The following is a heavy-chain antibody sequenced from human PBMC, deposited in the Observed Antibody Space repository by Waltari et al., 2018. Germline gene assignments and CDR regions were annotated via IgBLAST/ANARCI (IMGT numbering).Heavy chain of an antibody. CDR1: GGSISSSNW. D-gene: IGHD3-10*01. CDR3: ARDQITMVRGVIIRYWYFDL. CDR2: IDHSGST. V-gene: IGHV4-4*02. Sequence: QVQLQESGPGLVKPSGTLSLTCAVSGGSISSSNWWSWVRQPPGKGLEWIGEIDHSGSTNYNPSLKGRVTISVDKSKNQFSLKLSSVTAADTAVYYCARDQITMVRGVIIRYWYFDLWGRGTLVTVSS. J-gene: IGHJ2*01.